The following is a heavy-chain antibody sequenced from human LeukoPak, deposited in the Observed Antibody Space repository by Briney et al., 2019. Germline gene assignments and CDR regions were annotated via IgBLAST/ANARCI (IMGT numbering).Heavy chain of an antibody. CDR3: ARSHPGTDAFDI. Sequence: ASVKVSCKASGYTFTSYGIRWVRQAPGQGLEWMGWISAYNGNTNYAQKLQGRVTMTTDTSTSTAYMELRSLRSDDTAVYYCARSHPGTDAFDIWGQGTMVTVSS. V-gene: IGHV1-18*01. D-gene: IGHD1-1*01. CDR1: GYTFTSYG. CDR2: ISAYNGNT. J-gene: IGHJ3*02.